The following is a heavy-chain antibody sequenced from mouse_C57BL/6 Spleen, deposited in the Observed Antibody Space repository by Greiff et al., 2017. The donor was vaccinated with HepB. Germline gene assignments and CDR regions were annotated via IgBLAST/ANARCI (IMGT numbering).Heavy chain of an antibody. V-gene: IGHV1-74*01. CDR1: GYTFTSYW. J-gene: IGHJ1*03. Sequence: QVQLQQPGAELVKPGASVKVSCKASGYTFTSYWMHWVKQRPDQGLEWIGRIHPSDSDTNYNQKFKGKSTLTEDKSSSTAYMQLSSLTSEDSAVYYCSTGTTGVAMDFDVWGTGATVT. CDR2: IHPSDSDT. D-gene: IGHD1-1*01. CDR3: STGTTGVAMDFDV.